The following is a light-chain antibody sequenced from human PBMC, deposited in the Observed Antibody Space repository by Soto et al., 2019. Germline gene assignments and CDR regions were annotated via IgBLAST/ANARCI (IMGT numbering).Light chain of an antibody. J-gene: IGKJ3*01. Sequence: ESVLTQSPGTLSLSPGERATLSCRASQSVSRNNLAWYQQRPGQAPRVVIYGASTRATGIPERFSGSGSGRDFTLTISRLEPEDFAVYYCQQYGRSPFTFGPGTKVDIK. CDR3: QQYGRSPFT. V-gene: IGKV3-20*01. CDR2: GAS. CDR1: QSVSRNN.